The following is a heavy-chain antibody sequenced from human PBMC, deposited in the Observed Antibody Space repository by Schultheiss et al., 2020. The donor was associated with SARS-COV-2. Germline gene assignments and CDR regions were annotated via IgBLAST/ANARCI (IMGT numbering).Heavy chain of an antibody. Sequence: ASVKVSCKASGYTFTSYAMHWVRQAPGQRLEWMGWINAGNGNTKYSQKFQGRVTITRDTSASTAYMELSSLRSEDTAVYYCARMGVDTAMAGGLFPVNYYYYGMDVWGQGTTVTVSS. J-gene: IGHJ6*02. CDR2: INAGNGNT. V-gene: IGHV1-3*01. CDR1: GYTFTSYA. D-gene: IGHD5-18*01. CDR3: ARMGVDTAMAGGLFPVNYYYYGMDV.